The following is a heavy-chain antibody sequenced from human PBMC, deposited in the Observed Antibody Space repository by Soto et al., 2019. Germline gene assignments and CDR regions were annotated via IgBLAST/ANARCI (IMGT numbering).Heavy chain of an antibody. CDR1: GYTFTRYG. CDR2: ISGYNGDT. D-gene: IGHD2-8*01. CDR3: AKNGHPPYYYYGMDV. V-gene: IGHV1-18*01. Sequence: QGQLVQSGAEVKKPGASVKVSCKASGYTFTRYGISWVRQAPGQGLEWMGWISGYNGDTKYAQKFQGRVTMTVDTSTTTAYMELRSLTSDDRAVYYCAKNGHPPYYYYGMDVWGQGTTVTVSS. J-gene: IGHJ6*02.